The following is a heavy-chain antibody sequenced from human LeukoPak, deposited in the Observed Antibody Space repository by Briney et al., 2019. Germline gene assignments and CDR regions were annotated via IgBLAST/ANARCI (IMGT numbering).Heavy chain of an antibody. CDR3: ARDVDDGSGSQRYYYYGMDV. V-gene: IGHV3-74*01. D-gene: IGHD3-10*01. CDR2: INSDGSST. CDR1: GFTFSSYW. Sequence: GGSLRLSCAASGFTFSSYWMHWVRQAPGKGLVWVSRINSDGSSTSYADSVKGRFTISRDNAKNTLYLQMNSLRAEDTAVYYCARDVDDGSGSQRYYYYGMDVWGQGTTVTVSS. J-gene: IGHJ6*02.